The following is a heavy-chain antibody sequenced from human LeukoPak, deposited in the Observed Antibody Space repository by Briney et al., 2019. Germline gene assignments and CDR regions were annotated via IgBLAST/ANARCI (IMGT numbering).Heavy chain of an antibody. CDR1: VFTFSRNW. CDR3: AKILNMGTTYDS. J-gene: IGHJ4*02. D-gene: IGHD3-10*01. Sequence: PGGSLTLSCEASVFTFSRNWMSWVRQAPGKGLDWVASINPDGDQIHYADSVRDRFIITRDNSKNSLYLQMSSLGAEDTAVYYCAKILNMGTTYDSWGQGTLVIVSS. V-gene: IGHV3-7*01. CDR2: INPDGDQI.